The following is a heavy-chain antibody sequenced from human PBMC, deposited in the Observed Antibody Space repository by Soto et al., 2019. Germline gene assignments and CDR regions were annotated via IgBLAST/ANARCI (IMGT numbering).Heavy chain of an antibody. J-gene: IGHJ4*02. Sequence: GGSLRLSCAASGFTFDDYAMHWVRQAPGKGLEWVSGISWNSGSIGYADSVKGRFTISRDNAKNSLYLQMNSLRSEDTALYYCAKDMGYDLSPLGYFDYWGQGTMVTVYS. D-gene: IGHD5-12*01. V-gene: IGHV3-9*01. CDR1: GFTFDDYA. CDR2: ISWNSGSI. CDR3: AKDMGYDLSPLGYFDY.